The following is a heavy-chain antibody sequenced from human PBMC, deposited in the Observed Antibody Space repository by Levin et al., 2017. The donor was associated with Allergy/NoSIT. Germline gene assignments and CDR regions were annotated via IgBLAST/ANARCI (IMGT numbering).Heavy chain of an antibody. CDR3: ARDLLGGAARPADD. D-gene: IGHD6-6*01. J-gene: IGHJ4*02. CDR1: EFTFSDYA. CDR2: ISDTGGDT. V-gene: IGHV3-23*01. Sequence: GESLKISCAASEFTFSDYAMSWVRQAPGKGLEWVSGISDTGGDTYYADSVKGRFSISRDNSKNTLYLQMNSLRAEDTAVYYCARDLLGGAARPADDWGQGALVTVSS.